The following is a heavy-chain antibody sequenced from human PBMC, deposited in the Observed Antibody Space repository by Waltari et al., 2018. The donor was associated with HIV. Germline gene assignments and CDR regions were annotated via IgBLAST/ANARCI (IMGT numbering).Heavy chain of an antibody. J-gene: IGHJ6*02. V-gene: IGHV4-39*01. CDR1: GGSISRRNYY. CDR3: TSGGVGSTEDFYYGMDV. CDR2: IYYGGRT. Sequence: QLHLQQSGPGLVNPSETLSLSCTVSGGSISRRNYYWGWIRQPPGLGLVWVGSIYYGGRTFYNPPRKSRVTVSVDPSRNQFSRKLYSVTAADTAVYYCTSGGVGSTEDFYYGMDVWGQGTTVTVSS. D-gene: IGHD3-16*01.